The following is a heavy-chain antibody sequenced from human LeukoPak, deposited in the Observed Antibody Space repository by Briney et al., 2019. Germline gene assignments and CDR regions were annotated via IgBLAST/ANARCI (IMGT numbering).Heavy chain of an antibody. Sequence: ASVKVSCKASGYTFTNYGISWVRQAPGQGLEWMGWISAYNGNTNYAQKLQGRVTMTTDSSTSTAYMELRSLRSDDTAVYYCARSTELGYCSSTSCYAFDYWGQGTLVTVSS. D-gene: IGHD2-2*01. CDR3: ARSTELGYCSSTSCYAFDY. CDR1: GYTFTNYG. CDR2: ISAYNGNT. V-gene: IGHV1-18*01. J-gene: IGHJ4*02.